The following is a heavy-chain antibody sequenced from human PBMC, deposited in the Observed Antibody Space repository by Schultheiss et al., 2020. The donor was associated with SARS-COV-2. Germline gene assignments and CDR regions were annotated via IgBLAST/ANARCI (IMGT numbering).Heavy chain of an antibody. J-gene: IGHJ3*02. CDR2: ISAYNGNT. CDR1: GYTFTSYG. Sequence: ASVKVSCKASGYTFTSYGISWVRQAPGQGLEWMGWISAYNGNTNYAQKLQGRVTMTTDTSTSTAYMELRSLRSEDTAVYYCARDQVTTNAFDIWGQGTMVTVSS. D-gene: IGHD4-17*01. V-gene: IGHV1-18*01. CDR3: ARDQVTTNAFDI.